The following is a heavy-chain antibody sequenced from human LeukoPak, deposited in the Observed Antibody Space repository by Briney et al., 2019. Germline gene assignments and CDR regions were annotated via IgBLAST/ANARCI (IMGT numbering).Heavy chain of an antibody. Sequence: ASVKVSCKASGYTFTGYYMHWVRQAPGQGLEWMGWINPNSGGTNYAQKFQGRVTKTRDTSISTAYMELSRLRSDDTAVYYCARGPFWGGYLFDYWGQGTLVTVSS. CDR1: GYTFTGYY. J-gene: IGHJ4*02. CDR2: INPNSGGT. V-gene: IGHV1-2*02. D-gene: IGHD3-3*01. CDR3: ARGPFWGGYLFDY.